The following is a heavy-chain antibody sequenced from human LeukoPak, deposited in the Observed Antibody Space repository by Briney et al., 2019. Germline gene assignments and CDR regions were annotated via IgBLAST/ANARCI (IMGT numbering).Heavy chain of an antibody. CDR1: GGSISSYY. CDR3: ARAAGTRRPPGGSDSGWFDP. CDR2: IYTSGST. D-gene: IGHD5-12*01. J-gene: IGHJ5*02. Sequence: PSETLSLTCTGSGGSISSYYWSWIRQPAGKGLEWIGRIYTSGSTNYNPSLKSRVTISVDKSKNQFSLKLSSVTAADTAVYYCARAAGTRRPPGGSDSGWFDPWGQGTLVTVSS. V-gene: IGHV4-4*07.